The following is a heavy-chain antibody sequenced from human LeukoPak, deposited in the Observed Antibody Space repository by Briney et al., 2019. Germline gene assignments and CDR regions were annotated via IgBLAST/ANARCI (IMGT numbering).Heavy chain of an antibody. J-gene: IGHJ4*02. V-gene: IGHV3-23*01. D-gene: IGHD6-13*01. Sequence: GGSLRLSCAASGFTFNNAWMNWVRQAPGKGLEWVSAISGSGGSTYYADSVKGRFTISRDNSKNTLYLQMNSLRAEDTAVYYCAKTAAAGFFDYWGQGTLVTVSS. CDR3: AKTAAAGFFDY. CDR1: GFTFNNAW. CDR2: ISGSGGST.